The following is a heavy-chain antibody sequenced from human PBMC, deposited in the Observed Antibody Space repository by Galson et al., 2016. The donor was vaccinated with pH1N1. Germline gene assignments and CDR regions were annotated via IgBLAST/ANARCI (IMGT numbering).Heavy chain of an antibody. CDR1: GFTFSSYV. D-gene: IGHD4-23*01. J-gene: IGHJ3*01. CDR3: ARALYYGGNSIAFDV. Sequence: SLRLSCAASGFTFSSYVMNWVRQAPGKGLEWVSSISSSSTYIYYADSVRGRFTISRDNAKNSLDLQMNSPRAVATAIYYCARALYYGGNSIAFDVWGQGTMVTVSS. CDR2: ISSSSTYI. V-gene: IGHV3-21*01.